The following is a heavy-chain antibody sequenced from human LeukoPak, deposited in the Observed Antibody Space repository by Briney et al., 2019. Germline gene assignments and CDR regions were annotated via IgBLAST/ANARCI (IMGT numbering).Heavy chain of an antibody. J-gene: IGHJ4*02. V-gene: IGHV1-58*01. CDR3: ATGLYQLLGA. CDR2: IVVGSGNT. Sequence: EASVKVSCKASGFDFSKSAVQWVRQARGQGLEWIGWIVVGSGNTNYAQKFQERVTITRDMSTNTVYMEVSSLRSEDTAVYYCATGLYQLLGAWGQGTLVTVSS. D-gene: IGHD2-2*01. CDR1: GFDFSKSA.